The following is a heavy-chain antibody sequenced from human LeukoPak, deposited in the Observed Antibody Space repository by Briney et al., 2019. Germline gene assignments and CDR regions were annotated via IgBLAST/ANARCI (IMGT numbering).Heavy chain of an antibody. Sequence: ASVKVSCKASGGTFSSYAISWVRQAPGQGLEWMGGIIPIFGTANYAQKFQGRVTLTADESTSTAYMELSSLRSEDTAVYYCASGPSKDIVVVPAAIYNWFDPWGQGTLVTVSS. CDR2: IIPIFGTA. J-gene: IGHJ5*02. CDR3: ASGPSKDIVVVPAAIYNWFDP. D-gene: IGHD2-2*02. V-gene: IGHV1-69*13. CDR1: GGTFSSYA.